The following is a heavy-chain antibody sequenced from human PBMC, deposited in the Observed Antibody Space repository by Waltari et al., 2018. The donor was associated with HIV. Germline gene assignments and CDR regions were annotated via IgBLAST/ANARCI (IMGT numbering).Heavy chain of an antibody. CDR3: ARTPYCVGGDCYARGIYFEF. J-gene: IGHJ4*02. CDR1: RSTFTSHD. D-gene: IGHD2-21*02. V-gene: IGHV1-8*01. Sequence: QEQLVQSGAEVKKPGASVKVSCKASRSTFTSHDIHWVRQAPGQGLEWVGWMNPDSGNTGYAQNFQVRVNMTRTTSINTAYLELYSLTSDDTAVYYCARTPYCVGGDCYARGIYFEFWGQGTLVTVSS. CDR2: MNPDSGNT.